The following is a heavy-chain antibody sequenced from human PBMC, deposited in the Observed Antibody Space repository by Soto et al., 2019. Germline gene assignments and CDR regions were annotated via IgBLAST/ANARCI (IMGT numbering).Heavy chain of an antibody. CDR3: ARGYCSGGSCDADWFDP. CDR2: IYYSGST. D-gene: IGHD2-15*01. CDR1: GGSISRYY. J-gene: IGHJ5*02. Sequence: PSETLSLTCTVSGGSISRYYWSWIRQPPGKGLEWIGDIYYSGSTTYNPALKSRVTISVDTSKNQFSLKLSSVTAADTAVYYCARGYCSGGSCDADWFDPWGQGTLVTVSS. V-gene: IGHV4-59*01.